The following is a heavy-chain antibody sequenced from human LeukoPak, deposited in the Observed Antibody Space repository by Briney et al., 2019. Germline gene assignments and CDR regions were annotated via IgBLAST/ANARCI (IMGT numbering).Heavy chain of an antibody. Sequence: ASVKVSCKTSGYTFTTYDINWVRQATGQGLEWMGGIIPIFGTANYAQKFQGRVTITADKSTSTAYMELSSLRSEDTAVYYCARDTSSLLVNWNLLGTALDYWGQGTLVTVSS. D-gene: IGHD1-20*01. V-gene: IGHV1-69*06. CDR2: IIPIFGTA. CDR1: GYTFTTYD. CDR3: ARDTSSLLVNWNLLGTALDY. J-gene: IGHJ4*02.